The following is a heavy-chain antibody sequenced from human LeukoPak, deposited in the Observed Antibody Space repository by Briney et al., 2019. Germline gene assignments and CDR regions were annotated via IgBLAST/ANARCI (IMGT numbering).Heavy chain of an antibody. V-gene: IGHV1-18*01. D-gene: IGHD7-27*01. CDR1: GYTFTSNA. CDR3: ARGNWGHFDY. Sequence: ASVKVSCKASGYTFTSNAIVWVRQAPGKGLEYMGRTFNGNTNYAQKFQGRVTMTADTSTTTAYMELRSLRSDDTAVYYCARGNWGHFDYWGQGTLVTVSS. J-gene: IGHJ4*02. CDR2: TFNGNT.